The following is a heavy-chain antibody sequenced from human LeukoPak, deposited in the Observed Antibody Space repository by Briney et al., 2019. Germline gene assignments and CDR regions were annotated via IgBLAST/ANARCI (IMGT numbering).Heavy chain of an antibody. CDR1: GGSISRYY. CDR2: IHTSGSI. V-gene: IGHV4-4*07. J-gene: IGHJ5*02. Sequence: SQTQSLTCTVSGGSISRYYWSWVRHPAGKGLEWIGSIHTSGSINYNPSLKSRVTMSVDTSKNQSSVKLSSVTAADKAVYYCARDLFIVVVPAAIETNWFDPWGQGTLVTVSS. D-gene: IGHD2-2*02. CDR3: ARDLFIVVVPAAIETNWFDP.